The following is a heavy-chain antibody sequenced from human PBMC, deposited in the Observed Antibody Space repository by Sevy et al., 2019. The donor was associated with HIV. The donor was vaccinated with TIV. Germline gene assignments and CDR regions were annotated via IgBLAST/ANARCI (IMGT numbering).Heavy chain of an antibody. J-gene: IGHJ3*02. CDR3: ARDPIDILNKHAFDI. V-gene: IGHV1-2*02. CDR2: INPNSGGT. D-gene: IGHD3-9*01. Sequence: ASVKVSCKASGYTFTGYYMQWVRQAPGQGLEWMGWINPNSGGTNYAQKFQGRITMTRDTSISTAYLELNRLRSDDTAVYYCARDPIDILNKHAFDIWGQGTVVTVSS. CDR1: GYTFTGYY.